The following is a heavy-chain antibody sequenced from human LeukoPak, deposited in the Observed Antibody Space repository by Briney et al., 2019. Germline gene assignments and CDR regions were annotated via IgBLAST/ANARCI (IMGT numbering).Heavy chain of an antibody. D-gene: IGHD3-3*01. CDR1: GGSISSSSYY. Sequence: SETLSLTCTVSGGSISSSSYYWGWIRQPPGKGLEWIGSIYYSGSTYYNPSLKSRVTISVDTSKNQFSLKLSSVAAADTAVYYCARLNVLRFLEWSLYYFDYWGQGTLVTVSS. J-gene: IGHJ4*02. CDR3: ARLNVLRFLEWSLYYFDY. V-gene: IGHV4-39*01. CDR2: IYYSGST.